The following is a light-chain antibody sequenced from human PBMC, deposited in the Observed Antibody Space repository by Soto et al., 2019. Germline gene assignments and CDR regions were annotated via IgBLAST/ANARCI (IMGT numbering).Light chain of an antibody. Sequence: QYVLTQPPSVSGAPGQRVTISCTGSSSNIGAGYDVHWYQQLPGTAPKLLIYGNSNRPSGVPDRFSGSKSGTSASLAITGLQAEDEADYYCQSYDSSLSGSAYVFGTGTKVTVL. J-gene: IGLJ1*01. CDR1: SSNIGAGYD. CDR2: GNS. V-gene: IGLV1-40*01. CDR3: QSYDSSLSGSAYV.